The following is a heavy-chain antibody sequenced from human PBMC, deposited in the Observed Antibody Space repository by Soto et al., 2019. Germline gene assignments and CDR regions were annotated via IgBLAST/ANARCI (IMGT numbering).Heavy chain of an antibody. V-gene: IGHV1-46*03. D-gene: IGHD2-15*01. CDR2: INPSGGST. CDR1: GYTLTSYY. J-gene: IGHJ6*02. Sequence: ASVKVSCKASGYTLTSYYMHWVRQAPGQGLEWMGIINPSGGSTNYAQKFQGRVTMTRDTSTSTVYMELSSLRSEDTAVYYCARGPPGYCSGGSCYGANYYYGTDVCGQGTMVTVSS. CDR3: ARGPPGYCSGGSCYGANYYYGTDV.